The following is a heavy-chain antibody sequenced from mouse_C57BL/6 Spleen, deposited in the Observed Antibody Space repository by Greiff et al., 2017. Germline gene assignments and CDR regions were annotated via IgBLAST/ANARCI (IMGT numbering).Heavy chain of an antibody. CDR2: ISSGSSTI. D-gene: IGHD1-1*01. CDR1: GFTFSDYG. Sequence: EVKLMESGGGLVKPGGSLKLSCAASGFTFSDYGMHWVRQAPEKGLEWVAYISSGSSTIYYADTVKGRFTISRDNAKNTLFLQMTSLRSEDTAMYYCARQNYYGSNPYWYFDVWGTGTTVTVSS. CDR3: ARQNYYGSNPYWYFDV. V-gene: IGHV5-17*01. J-gene: IGHJ1*03.